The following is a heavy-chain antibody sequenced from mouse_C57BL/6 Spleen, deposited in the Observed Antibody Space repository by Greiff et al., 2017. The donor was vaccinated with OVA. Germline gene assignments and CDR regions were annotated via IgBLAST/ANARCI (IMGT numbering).Heavy chain of an antibody. CDR3: ARSGITTVVEYFDV. CDR2: INPNYGTT. D-gene: IGHD1-1*01. J-gene: IGHJ1*03. CDR1: GYSFTDYN. Sequence: QLQQSGPELVKPGASVKISCKASGYSFTDYNMNWVKQSNGKSLEWIGVINPNYGTTSYNQKFKGKATLTVDQSSSTAYMQLNSLTSEDSAVYYCARSGITTVVEYFDVWGTGTTVTVSS. V-gene: IGHV1-39*01.